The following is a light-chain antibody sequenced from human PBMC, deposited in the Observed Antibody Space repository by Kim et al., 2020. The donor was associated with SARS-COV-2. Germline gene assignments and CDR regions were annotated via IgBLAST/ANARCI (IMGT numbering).Light chain of an antibody. CDR3: CSYAGSSTLV. J-gene: IGLJ2*01. CDR1: SSDVGSYNL. V-gene: IGLV2-23*02. CDR2: EVS. Sequence: QSALTQPASVSGSPGQSITISCTGTSSDVGSYNLVSWYQQHPGKAPKLMIYEVSKRPSGVSNRFSGSKSGNTASLTISGLQAEDEADYYCCSYAGSSTLVFVGGTQLTVL.